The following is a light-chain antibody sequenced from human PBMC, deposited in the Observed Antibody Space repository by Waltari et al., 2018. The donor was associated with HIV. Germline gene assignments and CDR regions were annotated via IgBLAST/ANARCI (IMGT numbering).Light chain of an antibody. CDR3: SSYTSSSTPYVV. Sequence: QSALTQPAPVSGSPGQSITISCTGNSSHVGGYNYVSWYQQHPGKAPKLMIYEVSNRPSGVSNRFSGSKSGNTASLTISGLQAEDEADYYCSSYTSSSTPYVVFGGGTKLTVL. J-gene: IGLJ2*01. CDR2: EVS. CDR1: SSHVGGYNY. V-gene: IGLV2-14*01.